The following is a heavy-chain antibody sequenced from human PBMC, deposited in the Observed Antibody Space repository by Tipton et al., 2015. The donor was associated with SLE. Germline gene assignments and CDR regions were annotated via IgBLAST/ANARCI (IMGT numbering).Heavy chain of an antibody. D-gene: IGHD3-22*01. CDR3: ARARYYVNSGYYYFDF. J-gene: IGHJ4*02. CDR1: GSSISTTYY. V-gene: IGHV4-38-2*02. CDR2: IFHSGTA. Sequence: TLSLTCNVSGSSISTTYYWGWIRQTPGKGLEWIANIFHSGTAYYNPSLESRVTTSIDTSNNQFSLKVTSVIATDTAVYYCARARYYVNSGYYYFDFWGQGTLVTVSP.